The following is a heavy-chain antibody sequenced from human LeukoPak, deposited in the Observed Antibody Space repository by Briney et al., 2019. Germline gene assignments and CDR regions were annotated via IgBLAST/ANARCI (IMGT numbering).Heavy chain of an antibody. CDR2: ISYDGSNK. CDR3: AGALYYGMDV. V-gene: IGHV3-30*03. J-gene: IGHJ6*02. Sequence: PGGSLRLSCAASGFTFSSYGMHWVRQAPGKGLEWVAVISYDGSNKYYADSVKGRFTISRDNSKNTLYLQMNSLRAEDTAVYYCAGALYYGMDVWGQGTTVTVSS. CDR1: GFTFSSYG.